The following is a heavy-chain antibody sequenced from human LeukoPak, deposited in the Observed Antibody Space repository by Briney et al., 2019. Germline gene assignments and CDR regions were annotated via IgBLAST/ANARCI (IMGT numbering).Heavy chain of an antibody. V-gene: IGHV4-34*01. Sequence: SETLSLTCAVSGGSISSFYWSWIRQPPGKGLEWIGEINHSGSTNYNPSLKSRVTISVDTSKNQFSLKLSSVTAADTAVYYCARSSSGWKFIDYWGQGTLVTVSS. CDR2: INHSGST. CDR1: GGSISSFY. CDR3: ARSSSGWKFIDY. D-gene: IGHD6-19*01. J-gene: IGHJ4*02.